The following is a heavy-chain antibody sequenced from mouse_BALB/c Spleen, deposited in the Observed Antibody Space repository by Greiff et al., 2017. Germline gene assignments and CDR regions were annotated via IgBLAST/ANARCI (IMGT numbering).Heavy chain of an antibody. J-gene: IGHJ2*01. Sequence: VQLQQSGAELMKPGASVKISCKATGYTFSSYWIEWVKQRPGHGLEWIGEILPGSGSTNYNEKFKGKATFTADTSSNTAYMQLSSLTSEDSAVYYCARGTAPNWDKDDWGQGTTLTVSS. D-gene: IGHD4-1*02. CDR2: ILPGSGST. V-gene: IGHV1-9*01. CDR1: GYTFSSYW. CDR3: ARGTAPNWDKDD.